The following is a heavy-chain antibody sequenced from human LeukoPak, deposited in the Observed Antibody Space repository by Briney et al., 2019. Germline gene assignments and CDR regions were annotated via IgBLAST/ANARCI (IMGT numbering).Heavy chain of an antibody. V-gene: IGHV4-61*01. Sequence: PSETLSLTCTVSGGSVSSGNYYWSWIRQPPGKELQWIGYISYSGSTNYHPSLKSRVSISVDTSKNQFPLRLSSVTAADTAVYYCARGILTYYSGSGTYAFDYWGQGTLVTVSS. CDR3: ARGILTYYSGSGTYAFDY. J-gene: IGHJ4*02. CDR2: ISYSGST. D-gene: IGHD3-10*01. CDR1: GGSVSSGNYY.